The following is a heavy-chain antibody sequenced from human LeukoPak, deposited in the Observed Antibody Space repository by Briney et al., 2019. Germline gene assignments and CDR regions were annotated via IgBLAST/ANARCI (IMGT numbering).Heavy chain of an antibody. Sequence: GGSLRLSCAASGFTFSSYWMSWVRQAPGKGLEWVANIKQDGSEKYYVDSVKGRFTISRDNSKNTLYLQMNSLRAEDTAVYYCAKDEKAGAGDFDYWGQGTLVTVSS. V-gene: IGHV3-7*03. CDR1: GFTFSSYW. J-gene: IGHJ4*02. D-gene: IGHD1-26*01. CDR2: IKQDGSEK. CDR3: AKDEKAGAGDFDY.